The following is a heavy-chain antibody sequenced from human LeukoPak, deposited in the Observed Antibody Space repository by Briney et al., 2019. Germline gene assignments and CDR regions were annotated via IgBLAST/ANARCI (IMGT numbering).Heavy chain of an antibody. D-gene: IGHD4-17*01. CDR2: ISSSSSTI. Sequence: GGSLRLSCAASGFTFSNYAMSWVRQAPGKGLEWVSYISSSSSTIYYADSVKGRFTISRDNAKNSLYLQMNSLRDEDTAVYYCARGPTVITTYFDYWGQGTLVTVSS. CDR3: ARGPTVITTYFDY. J-gene: IGHJ4*02. CDR1: GFTFSNYA. V-gene: IGHV3-48*02.